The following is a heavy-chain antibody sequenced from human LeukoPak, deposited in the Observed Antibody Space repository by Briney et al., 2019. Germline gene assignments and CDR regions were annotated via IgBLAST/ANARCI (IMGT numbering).Heavy chain of an antibody. D-gene: IGHD3-10*01. CDR1: GGSISSGGYY. V-gene: IGHV4-31*03. J-gene: IGHJ4*02. CDR2: IYYSGST. Sequence: SETLSLTCTVSGGSISSGGYYWSWIRQHPGKGLEWIGYIYYSGSTYYDPSLKSRVTISVDTSKNQFSLKLSSVTAADTAVYYCARDGSGKEPDYWGQGTLVTVSS. CDR3: ARDGSGKEPDY.